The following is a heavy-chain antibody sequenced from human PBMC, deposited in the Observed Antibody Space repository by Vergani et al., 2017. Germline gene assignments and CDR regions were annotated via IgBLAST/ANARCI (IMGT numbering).Heavy chain of an antibody. CDR2: IKNTGDST. CDR1: GFTFSSYA. Sequence: QVQLVESGGGVVQPGRSLRLSCAASGFTFSSYAMHWVRQGHGQGLEWVSSIKNTGDSTHYADSVKGRFTISRDNSKNTLYLQMNSLRAEDTAVYYCARSWGGYNWNYAVDYWGQGTLVTVSS. D-gene: IGHD1-7*01. CDR3: ARSWGGYNWNYAVDY. V-gene: IGHV3-30-3*01. J-gene: IGHJ4*02.